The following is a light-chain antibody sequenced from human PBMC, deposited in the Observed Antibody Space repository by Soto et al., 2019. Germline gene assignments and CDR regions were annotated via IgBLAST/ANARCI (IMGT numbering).Light chain of an antibody. CDR1: QSVIID. CDR3: KKYNNCPRWT. V-gene: IGKV3D-15*01. CDR2: DTS. J-gene: IGKJ1*01. Sequence: TVMTHSPATLSVSPGERSTLSCWASQSVIIDLAWYQQKPGQAPRLLIYDTSTRATGIPARFSGSGSGTELTINISSMKYEDFEAYYSKKYNNCPRWTFGQGTK.